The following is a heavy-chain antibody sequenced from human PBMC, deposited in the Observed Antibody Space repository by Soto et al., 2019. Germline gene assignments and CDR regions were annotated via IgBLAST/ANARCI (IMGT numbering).Heavy chain of an antibody. V-gene: IGHV1-18*01. D-gene: IGHD2-15*01. CDR1: GYTLTSYG. Sequence: GASVKVSCKASGYTLTSYGISWVRQAPGQGLEWMGWISAYNGNTNYAQKLQGRVTMTTDTSTSTAYMELRSLRSDDTAVYYCANSGVVVAATDGAFDIWGQGTMVTVSS. J-gene: IGHJ3*02. CDR3: ANSGVVVAATDGAFDI. CDR2: ISAYNGNT.